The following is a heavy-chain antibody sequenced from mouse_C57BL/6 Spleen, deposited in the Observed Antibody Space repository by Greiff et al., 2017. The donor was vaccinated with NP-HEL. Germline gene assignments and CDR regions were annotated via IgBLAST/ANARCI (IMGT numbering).Heavy chain of an antibody. D-gene: IGHD1-1*01. Sequence: EVQLQESGPVLVKPGASVKMSCKASGYTFTDYYMNWVKQSHGKSLEWIGVINPYNGGTSYNQKFKGKATLTVDKSASTAYMELNSLTSEDSAVYYCARRALRTTDGYFDVWGTGTTVTVSS. V-gene: IGHV1-19*01. CDR2: INPYNGGT. CDR3: ARRALRTTDGYFDV. CDR1: GYTFTDYY. J-gene: IGHJ1*03.